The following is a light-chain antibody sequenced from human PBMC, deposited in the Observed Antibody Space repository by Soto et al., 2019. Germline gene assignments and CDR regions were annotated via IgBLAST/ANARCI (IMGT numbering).Light chain of an antibody. CDR2: EVN. J-gene: IGLJ1*01. V-gene: IGLV2-14*01. Sequence: QSVLTQPASVSGSPGQSITISCTGTSSDVGGYNFVSWYQQYPGTAPKVVIYEVNNRPSGVSDRFSGSKSGNTASLTISGLQAEEEADYYCSSYTTSSTLVFGTGTKVTVL. CDR1: SSDVGGYNF. CDR3: SSYTTSSTLV.